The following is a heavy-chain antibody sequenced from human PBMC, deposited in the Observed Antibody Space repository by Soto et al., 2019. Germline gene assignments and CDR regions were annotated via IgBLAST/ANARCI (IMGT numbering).Heavy chain of an antibody. CDR3: ARDRVNVDYVVAEYFQH. CDR1: GGTFSSYA. Sequence: SVKVSCKASGGTFSSYAISWVRQAPGQGLEWMGGIIPIFGTANYAQKFQGRVTITADETTSTAYMELSSLRAEDTDVYYCARDRVNVDYVVAEYFQHWGQGTLVTVSS. CDR2: IIPIFGTA. D-gene: IGHD4-17*01. J-gene: IGHJ1*01. V-gene: IGHV1-69*13.